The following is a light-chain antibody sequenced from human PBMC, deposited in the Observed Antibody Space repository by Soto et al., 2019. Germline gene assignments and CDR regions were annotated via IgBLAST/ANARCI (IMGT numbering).Light chain of an antibody. CDR1: RSDPATYNH. Sequence: QSALTQPASVSGSPGHPITFSCTGTRSDPATYNHVSWYQQRPGQAPQLIIYAVAKRRSGVPARFSGSQSGDTASLTISGVQAEDKADYYCCARLFGGGTKLTVL. CDR3: CARL. V-gene: IGLV2-23*02. J-gene: IGLJ2*01. CDR2: AVA.